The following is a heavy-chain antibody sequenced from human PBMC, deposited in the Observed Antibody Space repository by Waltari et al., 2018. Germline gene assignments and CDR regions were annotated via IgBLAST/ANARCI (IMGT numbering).Heavy chain of an antibody. V-gene: IGHV1-8*01. Sequence: VLLVQSGVAVKKPGASVKVSCKASVYTFTSYDINWVRQASGQGFEWLGWMNPNNNITGYAQKFQGRVSITSDSSKSTAYMELSSLKSEDTAVYYCARMGGWNSDFWGQGTPVIVSS. CDR3: ARMGGWNSDF. CDR1: VYTFTSYD. J-gene: IGHJ4*02. CDR2: MNPNNNIT. D-gene: IGHD2-15*01.